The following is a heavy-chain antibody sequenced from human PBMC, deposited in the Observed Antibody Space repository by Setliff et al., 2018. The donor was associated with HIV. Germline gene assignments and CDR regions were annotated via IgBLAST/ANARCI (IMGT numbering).Heavy chain of an antibody. J-gene: IGHJ1*01. D-gene: IGHD3-22*01. CDR1: GYSISSGYY. CDR3: ARDVLDLVISVYGFGRHRAYFQY. CDR2: IYHSGST. V-gene: IGHV4-38-2*02. Sequence: SETLSLTCAVSGYSISSGYYWGWIRQPPGKGLEWIGSIYHSGSTYYNPSLKSRVTISVDTSKNQFSLKLSSVTAADTAVYHCARDVLDLVISVYGFGRHRAYFQYWGQGTQVTVSS.